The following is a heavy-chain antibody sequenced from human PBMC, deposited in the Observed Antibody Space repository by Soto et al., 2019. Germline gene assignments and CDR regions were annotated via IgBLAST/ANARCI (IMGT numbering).Heavy chain of an antibody. CDR2: IYYSVST. V-gene: IGHV4-61*01. CDR1: GGSVSSGSYY. D-gene: IGHD6-19*01. Sequence: PPETLSVTWTVSGGSVSSGSYYWSWIRQPPGKGLEWIGYIYYSVSTNYNPSLKSRVTISVDTSKNQFSLKVSSVTAADTAVYYCASYSSGWYDVIYWGQGTLVTVSS. CDR3: ASYSSGWYDVIY. J-gene: IGHJ4*02.